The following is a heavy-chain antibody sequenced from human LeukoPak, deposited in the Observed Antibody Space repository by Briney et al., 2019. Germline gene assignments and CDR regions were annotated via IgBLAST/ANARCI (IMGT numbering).Heavy chain of an antibody. CDR2: INPNGGDT. J-gene: IGHJ4*02. CDR1: GYTFKNYY. D-gene: IGHD6-6*01. CDR3: ERGSRSSFDY. Sequence: ASVKVSCKASGYTFKNYYIHWVRQAPGQGLEWMGWINPNGGDTHFAQKFQGRVTMTRDTSISTAHMEMSRLRFDDTAVYYCERGSRSSFDYWGQGTLVTVSS. V-gene: IGHV1-2*02.